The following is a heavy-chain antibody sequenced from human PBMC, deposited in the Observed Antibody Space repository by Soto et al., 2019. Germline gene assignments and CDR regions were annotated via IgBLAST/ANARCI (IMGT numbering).Heavy chain of an antibody. V-gene: IGHV4-31*03. CDR1: GGSISSGGYY. CDR2: IYDNDST. Sequence: QVQLQESGPGLVKPSQTLSLTCTVSGGSISSGGYYWSWIRQHPGKGLEWIGYIYDNDSTYYNPSLKSRVTMSVDMTRNQFSLKLSSVTAADTAVYYCGRHHMAATDMYFDYWGQGTLVTVSS. J-gene: IGHJ4*02. CDR3: GRHHMAATDMYFDY. D-gene: IGHD6-19*01.